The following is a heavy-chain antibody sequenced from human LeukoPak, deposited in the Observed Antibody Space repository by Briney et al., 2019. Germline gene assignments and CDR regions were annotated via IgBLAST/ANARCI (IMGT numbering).Heavy chain of an antibody. CDR3: AKSLHGSGSYYNY. Sequence: GGSLRLACAASGFTFSSYGMSWVRQAPGKGLEWVSGMSGSGGSTYYADSVKGRFTISRDNSKNTLYLQMNSLRAEDTALYYCAKSLHGSGSYYNYWGQGTLVTVSS. CDR1: GFTFSSYG. CDR2: MSGSGGST. D-gene: IGHD3-10*01. V-gene: IGHV3-23*01. J-gene: IGHJ4*02.